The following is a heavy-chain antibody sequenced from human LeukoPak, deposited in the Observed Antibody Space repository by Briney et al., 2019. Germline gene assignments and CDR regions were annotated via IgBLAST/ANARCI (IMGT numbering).Heavy chain of an antibody. CDR2: IYTSGST. D-gene: IGHD5-18*01. CDR3: ARAEINTADFDY. J-gene: IGHJ4*02. V-gene: IGHV4-4*07. CDR1: GGSISSYY. Sequence: SETLSLTCTVWGGSISSYYWSWIRQSAGKGREWIGRIYTSGSTNYIPSLKSRASMSVDTSKKQFSLMLSSVTAADTAVYFCARAEINTADFDYWGQGTLVTVSS.